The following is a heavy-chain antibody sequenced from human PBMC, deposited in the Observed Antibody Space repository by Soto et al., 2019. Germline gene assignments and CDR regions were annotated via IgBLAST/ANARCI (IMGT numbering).Heavy chain of an antibody. CDR3: AASYGSGSYYDYYYYYGMDV. V-gene: IGHV4-34*01. J-gene: IGHJ6*02. CDR1: GGSFSGYY. Sequence: SETLSLTCAVYGGSFSGYYWSWIRQPPGKGLEWIGEINHSGSTNYNPSLKSRVTISVDTSKNQSSLKLSSVTAADTAVYYCAASYGSGSYYDYYYYYGMDVWGQGTTVTVSS. CDR2: INHSGST. D-gene: IGHD3-10*01.